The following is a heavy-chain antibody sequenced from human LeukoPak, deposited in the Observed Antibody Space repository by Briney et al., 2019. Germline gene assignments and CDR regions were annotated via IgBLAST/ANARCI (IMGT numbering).Heavy chain of an antibody. D-gene: IGHD2-2*01. CDR2: INPNSGGT. V-gene: IGHV1-2*02. J-gene: IGHJ3*02. CDR1: GYTFTGYY. Sequence: GASVKVSCKASGYTFTGYYMHWVRQAPGQGLEWMGWINPNSGGTNYAQKFQGRVTMTRDTSISTAYMELSRLRSDDTAVYYCARIYCSSTSCYAESGAFDIWGQGTMVTVSS. CDR3: ARIYCSSTSCYAESGAFDI.